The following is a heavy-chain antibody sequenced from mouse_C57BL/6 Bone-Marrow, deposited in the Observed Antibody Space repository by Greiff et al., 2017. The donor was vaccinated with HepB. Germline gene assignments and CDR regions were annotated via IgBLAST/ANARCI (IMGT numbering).Heavy chain of an antibody. CDR2: INPGSGGT. D-gene: IGHD2-3*01. CDR1: GYAFTNYL. Sequence: QVQLQQSGAELVRPGTSVKVSCKASGYAFTNYLIEWVKQRPGQGLEWIGVINPGSGGTNYNEKFKGKATLTADKSSSTAYMQLSSLTSEDSAVYFCAREDDGPFDYWGQGTTLTVSS. J-gene: IGHJ2*01. CDR3: AREDDGPFDY. V-gene: IGHV1-54*01.